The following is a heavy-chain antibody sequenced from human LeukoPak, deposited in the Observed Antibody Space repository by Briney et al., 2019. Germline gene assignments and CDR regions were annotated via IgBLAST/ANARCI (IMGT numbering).Heavy chain of an antibody. Sequence: GGSLRLSCAASGFSFSSQWMSWVRQAPGKGLEWVAIINQAGTGKYYVDSVKGRFTISRDNAKNSLYLQVNSLRDEDTAVYYCAREHAYYYDSSGTALTAKIKYYFDYWGQGTLVTVSS. D-gene: IGHD3-22*01. V-gene: IGHV3-7*01. CDR2: INQAGTGK. CDR1: GFSFSSQW. J-gene: IGHJ4*02. CDR3: AREHAYYYDSSGTALTAKIKYYFDY.